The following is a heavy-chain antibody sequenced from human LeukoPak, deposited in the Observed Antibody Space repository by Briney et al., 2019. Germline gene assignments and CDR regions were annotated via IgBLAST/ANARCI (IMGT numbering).Heavy chain of an antibody. Sequence: SQTLSLTCTVSGGSISSGGYYWSWIRQHPGKGLEWIGYIYYSGSTYYNPSLKNRVTISVDTSKNQFSLKLSSVTAADTAVYYCARQSATGTTPWFDPWGQGTLVTDSS. V-gene: IGHV4-31*03. J-gene: IGHJ5*02. CDR2: IYYSGST. CDR1: GGSISSGGYY. D-gene: IGHD1-7*01. CDR3: ARQSATGTTPWFDP.